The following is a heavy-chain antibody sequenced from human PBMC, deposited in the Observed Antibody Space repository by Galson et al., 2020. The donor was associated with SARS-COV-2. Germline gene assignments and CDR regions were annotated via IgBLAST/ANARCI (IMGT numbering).Heavy chain of an antibody. CDR3: ARGHDDYDFWSGYYQNWFDP. CDR2: IYTSGST. CDR1: GGSISSYY. Sequence: SETLSLTCTVSGGSISSYYWSWIRQHAGKGLEWIGRIYTSGSTNYNPALKSRVTMSVDTSKNQFSLKLSSVTAADTAVYYCARGHDDYDFWSGYYQNWFDPWGQGTLVTVSS. D-gene: IGHD3-3*01. J-gene: IGHJ5*02. V-gene: IGHV4-4*07.